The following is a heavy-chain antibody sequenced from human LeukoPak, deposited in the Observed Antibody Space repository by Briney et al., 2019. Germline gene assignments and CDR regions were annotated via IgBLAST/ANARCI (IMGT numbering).Heavy chain of an antibody. D-gene: IGHD5-24*01. V-gene: IGHV4-59*01. CDR1: GFSISNYG. Sequence: PGGSLRLSCAGSGFSISNYGMNWIRQPPGKGLEWIGYIYYSGRTDYNPSLKSRVTISVDTSKHQFSMKLKSVTAADTAVYFCARGRWLPNAFDIWGQGTMVTVFS. CDR3: ARGRWLPNAFDI. J-gene: IGHJ3*02. CDR2: IYYSGRT.